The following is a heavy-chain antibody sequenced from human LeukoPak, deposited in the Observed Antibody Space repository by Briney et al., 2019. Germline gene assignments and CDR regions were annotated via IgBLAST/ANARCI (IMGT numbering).Heavy chain of an antibody. D-gene: IGHD1-26*01. CDR1: DVSNSNYY. CDR2: IFYSGST. V-gene: IGHV4-59*01. CDR3: ARAQYSGSCFDY. J-gene: IGHJ4*02. Sequence: SETLSLSCTVSDVSNSNYYWSWIRQPPGKGLEWIGCIFYSGSTAYNPSLKSRVTISVDTSKNHVSLKLRSVTAADTAVYYCARAQYSGSCFDYWGQGTLVTVSS.